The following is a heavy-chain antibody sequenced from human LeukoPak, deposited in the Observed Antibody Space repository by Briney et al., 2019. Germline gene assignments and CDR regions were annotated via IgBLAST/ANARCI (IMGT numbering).Heavy chain of an antibody. CDR2: ISGSGGST. V-gene: IGHV3-23*01. J-gene: IGHJ6*03. Sequence: GGSLRLPCAASGFTFSSYAMSWVRQAPGKGLEWVSAISGSGGSTYYADSVKGRFTISRDNSKNTLYLQMNSLSAEDTAVYYCAKSGTSLNYYYYFMDVWGKGTTVTVSS. CDR1: GFTFSSYA. CDR3: AKSGTSLNYYYYFMDV. D-gene: IGHD6-13*01.